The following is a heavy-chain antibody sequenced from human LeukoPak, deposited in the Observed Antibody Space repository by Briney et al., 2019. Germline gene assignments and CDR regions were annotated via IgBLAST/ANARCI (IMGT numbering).Heavy chain of an antibody. Sequence: GASVKVSCKASGYTFTGYYMHWVRQAPGQGLEWMGWINPNSGGTNYAQKFQGRVTMTRDTSISTAYMELSRLRSDDTAVYYCARDRPPYYYDSSGYYSWGQGTLVTVSS. CDR1: GYTFTGYY. J-gene: IGHJ4*02. CDR2: INPNSGGT. CDR3: ARDRPPYYYDSSGYYS. V-gene: IGHV1-2*02. D-gene: IGHD3-22*01.